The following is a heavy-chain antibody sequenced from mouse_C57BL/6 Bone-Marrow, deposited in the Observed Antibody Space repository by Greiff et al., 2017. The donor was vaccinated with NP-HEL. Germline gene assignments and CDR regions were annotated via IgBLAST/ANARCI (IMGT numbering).Heavy chain of an antibody. Sequence: EVQLQQSGGGLVKPGGSLKLSCAASGFTFSSYAMSWVRQTPETRLEWVATISDGGSYTYYPDPVKGRFTISSDNAKNNLYLQMSHLKSEDTAMYYCAGYYPLYAMDYWGQGTSVTVSS. CDR3: AGYYPLYAMDY. CDR1: GFTFSSYA. V-gene: IGHV5-4*01. CDR2: ISDGGSYT. J-gene: IGHJ4*01. D-gene: IGHD2-3*01.